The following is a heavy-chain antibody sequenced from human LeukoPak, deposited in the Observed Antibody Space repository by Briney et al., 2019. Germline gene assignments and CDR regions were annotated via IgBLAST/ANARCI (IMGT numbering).Heavy chain of an antibody. J-gene: IGHJ4*02. D-gene: IGHD6-13*01. V-gene: IGHV4-59*01. CDR3: ASSSSWYPSFDY. CDR2: IYYSGSI. CDR1: GGSISSYY. Sequence: SGTLSLTCTVSGGSISSYYWSWIRQPPGKGLEWIGYIYYSGSINYNPSLKSRVTISVDTSKNQFSLKLSSVTAADTAVYYCASSSSWYPSFDYWGQGTLVTVSS.